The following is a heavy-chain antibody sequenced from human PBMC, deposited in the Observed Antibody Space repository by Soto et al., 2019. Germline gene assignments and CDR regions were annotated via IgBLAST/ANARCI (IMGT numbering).Heavy chain of an antibody. V-gene: IGHV1-69*13. D-gene: IGHD6-13*01. Sequence: SVKVSCKASGGTFSSYAISWVRQAPGQGLEWMGGIIPIFGTANYAQKFQGRVTITADESKSTAYMELSSLRSEDTAVYYCAREIAAPGTGSDYWGQGSLVTVSS. CDR3: AREIAAPGTGSDY. CDR2: IIPIFGTA. CDR1: GGTFSSYA. J-gene: IGHJ4*02.